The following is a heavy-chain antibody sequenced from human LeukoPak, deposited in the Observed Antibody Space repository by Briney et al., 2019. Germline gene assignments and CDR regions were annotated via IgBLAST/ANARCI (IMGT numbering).Heavy chain of an antibody. J-gene: IGHJ4*02. CDR3: ARGLLGWLLLTPSYYFDY. Sequence: PSETLSLTCTVSGGSISSSSYYWGWIRQPPGKGLEWIGSIYYSGSTYYNPSLKSRVTISVDTSKNQFSLKLSSVTAADTAVYYCARGLLGWLLLTPSYYFDYWGQGTLVTVSS. CDR2: IYYSGST. D-gene: IGHD3-22*01. V-gene: IGHV4-39*01. CDR1: GGSISSSSYY.